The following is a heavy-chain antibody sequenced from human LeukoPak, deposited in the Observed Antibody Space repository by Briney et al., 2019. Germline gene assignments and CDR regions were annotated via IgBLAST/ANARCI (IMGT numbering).Heavy chain of an antibody. CDR3: AKDISPYYYDSSGHFDY. V-gene: IGHV3-23*01. CDR1: GFTFSSYA. CDR2: ISGSGGST. Sequence: GGSLRLSCAASGFTFSSYAMSWVRQAPGKGLEWVSAISGSGGSTYYAGSVKGRFTISRDNSKNTLYLQMNSLRAEDTAVYYCAKDISPYYYDSSGHFDYWGQGTLVTVSS. J-gene: IGHJ4*02. D-gene: IGHD3-22*01.